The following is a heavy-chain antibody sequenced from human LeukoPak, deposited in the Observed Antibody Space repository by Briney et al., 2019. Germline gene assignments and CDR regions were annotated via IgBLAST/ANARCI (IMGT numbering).Heavy chain of an antibody. J-gene: IGHJ4*02. Sequence: SETLSLTYGVSGGSFNKYYWAWIRQPPGKGLEWIGEINRSGNTNYNPSLKSRVTISVDTSKNQFSLKLSSVAAADTAVCFRGRSGLTTVLYLDWGQGTLVIVTS. D-gene: IGHD4-11*01. V-gene: IGHV4-34*01. CDR1: GGSFNKYY. CDR3: GRSGLTTVLYLD. CDR2: INRSGNT.